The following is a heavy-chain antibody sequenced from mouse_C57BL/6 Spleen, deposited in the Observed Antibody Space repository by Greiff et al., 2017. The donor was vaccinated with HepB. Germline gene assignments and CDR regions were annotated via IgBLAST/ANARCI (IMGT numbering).Heavy chain of an antibody. Sequence: EVKLVESGPELVKPGDSVKISCKASGYSFTGYFMNWVMQSHGKSLEWIGRINPYNGDTFYNQKFKGKATLTVDKSSSTAHMELRSLTSEDSAVYYCARGVYGSSYGFAYWGQGTLVTVSA. CDR2: INPYNGDT. CDR1: GYSFTGYF. D-gene: IGHD1-1*01. CDR3: ARGVYGSSYGFAY. V-gene: IGHV1-20*01. J-gene: IGHJ3*01.